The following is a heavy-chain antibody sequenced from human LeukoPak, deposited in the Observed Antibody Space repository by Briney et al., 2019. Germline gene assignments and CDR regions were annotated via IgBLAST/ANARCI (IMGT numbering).Heavy chain of an antibody. Sequence: SETLSLTCTVSGGSISSSSYYWGWIRQPPGKGLEWIGSIYYSGSTYYNPSLKSRVTISVDTSKNQFSLKLSSVTAADTAVYYCARIKGLWYYGSGSYYTTPGYFDYWGQGTLVTVSS. D-gene: IGHD3-10*01. CDR3: ARIKGLWYYGSGSYYTTPGYFDY. CDR1: GGSISSSSYY. J-gene: IGHJ4*02. V-gene: IGHV4-39*01. CDR2: IYYSGST.